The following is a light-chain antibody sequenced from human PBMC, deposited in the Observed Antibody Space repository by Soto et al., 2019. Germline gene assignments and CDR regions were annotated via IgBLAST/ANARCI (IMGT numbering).Light chain of an antibody. J-gene: IGLJ1*01. V-gene: IGLV1-36*01. CDR1: SSNIGNNG. CDR3: ATWDDSMNANV. CDR2: YDD. Sequence: QSVLTQAPSVSGAPRQRVTISCSGSSSNIGNNGVNWYQQLPGKAPNLLIYYDDLKPSGVSNRFSGCKSGTSASLVISGLQSEDEADYYCATWDDSMNANVFGAGTKVTVL.